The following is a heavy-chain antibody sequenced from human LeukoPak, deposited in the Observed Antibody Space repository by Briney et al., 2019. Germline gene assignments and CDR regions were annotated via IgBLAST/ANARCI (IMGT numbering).Heavy chain of an antibody. CDR2: ISYDGSNE. CDR1: GFTFSSYA. J-gene: IGHJ6*02. CDR3: AREAPCANGVCSPYGMDV. Sequence: QSGGSLRLSCAASGFTFSSYAMHWVRQAPGKGLEWVAVISYDGSNEYYADSVKGRFTISRDNSRNTLYLQMNSLRAEDTAVYYCAREAPCANGVCSPYGMDVWGQGTTVTVSS. V-gene: IGHV3-30-3*01. D-gene: IGHD2-8*01.